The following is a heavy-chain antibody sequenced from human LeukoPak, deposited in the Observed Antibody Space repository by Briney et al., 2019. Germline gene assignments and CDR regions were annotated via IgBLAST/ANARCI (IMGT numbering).Heavy chain of an antibody. D-gene: IGHD3-10*01. J-gene: IGHJ6*02. CDR3: ARVRLVRGVNHYYYYGMDV. V-gene: IGHV4-59*01. CDR1: GGSISSYY. CDR2: ISNSGST. Sequence: SETLSLTCTVSGGSISSYYWSSIRQPPGKGLEWIGYISNSGSTNYNPSLKSRVTISVDTSQNQCSLKLSSVTAADTAVYYCARVRLVRGVNHYYYYGMDVWGQGTTVTVSS.